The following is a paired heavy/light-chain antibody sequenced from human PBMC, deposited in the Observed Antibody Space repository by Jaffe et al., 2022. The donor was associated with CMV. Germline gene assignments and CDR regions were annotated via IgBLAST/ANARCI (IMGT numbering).Light chain of an antibody. CDR1: QSVSSSY. Sequence: EIVLTQSPGTLSLSPGERATLSCRASQSVSSSYLAWYQQKPGQAPRLLIYGASSRATGIPDRFSGSGSGTDFTLTISRLEPEDFAVYYCQQYGSFWTFGQGTKVEIK. CDR3: QQYGSFWT. V-gene: IGKV3-20*01. J-gene: IGKJ1*01. CDR2: GAS.
Heavy chain of an antibody. J-gene: IGHJ4*02. CDR1: GFTFSDYY. D-gene: IGHD4-17*01. CDR3: ASFDYGDYGFPRPGGGVT. V-gene: IGHV3-11*06. Sequence: QVQLVESGGGLVKPGGSLRLSCAASGFTFSDYYMSWIRQAPGKGLEWVSYISSSSSYTNYADSVKGRFTISRDNAKNSLYLQMNSLRAEDTAVYYCASFDYGDYGFPRPGGGVTWGQGTLVTVSS. CDR2: ISSSSSYT.